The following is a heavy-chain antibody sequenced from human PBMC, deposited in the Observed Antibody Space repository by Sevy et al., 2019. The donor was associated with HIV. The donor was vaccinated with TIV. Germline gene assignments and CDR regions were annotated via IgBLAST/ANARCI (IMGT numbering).Heavy chain of an antibody. Sequence: GGSLRLSCAASGFTFNDYALHWVRQAPGKGLEWVAIISSDGDNTYYADTVKDRVTISRDNSKNTGYLQMNRLRAEDTAFYYCVREGAPYRNIRYGSGNNCFYNWFDPWGQGTLVTVSS. CDR2: ISSDGDNT. J-gene: IGHJ5*02. D-gene: IGHD2-15*01. CDR3: VREGAPYRNIRYGSGNNCFYNWFDP. V-gene: IGHV3-30-3*01. CDR1: GFTFNDYA.